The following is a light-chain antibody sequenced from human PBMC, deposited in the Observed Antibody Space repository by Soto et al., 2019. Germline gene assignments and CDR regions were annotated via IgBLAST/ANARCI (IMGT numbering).Light chain of an antibody. Sequence: QAVVTQEPSLTVSPGGTVTLTCAPNTGAVTSGYYPNWFQQKPGQAPRALIYSTSNEHSWTPARFSGSLLGGKAALTLSGVQPEDEAEYYCLLYYGGAYVFGTGTKVTVL. V-gene: IGLV7-43*01. CDR1: TGAVTSGYY. CDR2: STS. J-gene: IGLJ1*01. CDR3: LLYYGGAYV.